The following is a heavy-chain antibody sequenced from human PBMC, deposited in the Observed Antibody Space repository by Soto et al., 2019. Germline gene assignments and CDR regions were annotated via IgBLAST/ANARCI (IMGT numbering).Heavy chain of an antibody. CDR3: ARFRAYCGGDCSSGLDY. Sequence: ALVKVSCKASGYTFTSYYMHWVRQAPGQGLEWMGIINPSGGSTSYAQKFQGRVTMTRDTSTSTVYMELSSLRSEDTAVYYCARFRAYCGGDCSSGLDYWGQGTLVTVSS. CDR1: GYTFTSYY. D-gene: IGHD2-21*02. J-gene: IGHJ4*02. CDR2: INPSGGST. V-gene: IGHV1-46*01.